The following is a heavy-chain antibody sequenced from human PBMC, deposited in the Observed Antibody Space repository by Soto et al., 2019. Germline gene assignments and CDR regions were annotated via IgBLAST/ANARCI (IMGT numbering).Heavy chain of an antibody. CDR3: ARGTGGAYYYYGMDV. J-gene: IGHJ6*02. Sequence: QVQLQESGPGLVKPSETLSLTCTVSGGSISSYYWSWIRQPPGKGLEWIGYIYYSGSTNYNPSLQSRVTLSVDTSKNQFSLKLSSVTAADTAVYYCARGTGGAYYYYGMDVWGQGTTVTVSS. CDR1: GGSISSYY. D-gene: IGHD7-27*01. V-gene: IGHV4-59*01. CDR2: IYYSGST.